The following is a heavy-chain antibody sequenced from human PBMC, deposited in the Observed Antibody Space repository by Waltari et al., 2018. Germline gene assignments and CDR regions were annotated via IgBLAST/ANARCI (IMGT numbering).Heavy chain of an antibody. D-gene: IGHD3-3*01. CDR1: GFTFSSYW. V-gene: IGHV3-7*01. CDR2: IKQDGSQK. J-gene: IGHJ3*01. Sequence: QLVESGGGLVQPGGSLILSCAASGFTFSSYWMGWVRQAPGQGLEWVANIKQDGSQKVYVDSVKGRFIIFRDNSKQSVFLQMNSLRAEDMAIYYCARRVTFDLWGQGTMVTVSS. CDR3: ARRVTFDL.